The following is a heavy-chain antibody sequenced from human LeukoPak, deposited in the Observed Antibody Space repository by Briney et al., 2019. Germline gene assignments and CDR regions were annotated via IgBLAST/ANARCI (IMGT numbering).Heavy chain of an antibody. J-gene: IGHJ4*02. Sequence: SETLSLTCTVSGGSISSGSYYWSWIRQPAGKGLEWIVRIYTSGSTNYNPSLKSRVTISVDTSKNQFSLKLSSVTAADTAAYYCASANYDFWSGYSVYWGQGTLVTVSS. V-gene: IGHV4-61*02. D-gene: IGHD3-3*01. CDR2: IYTSGST. CDR3: ASANYDFWSGYSVY. CDR1: GGSISSGSYY.